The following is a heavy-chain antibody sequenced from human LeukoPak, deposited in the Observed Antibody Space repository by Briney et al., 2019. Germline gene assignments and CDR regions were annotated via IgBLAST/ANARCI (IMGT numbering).Heavy chain of an antibody. J-gene: IGHJ4*02. Sequence: LETLSLTRTVSGGSISSSPYYWGWIRQPPGKGLEWIGNIYSCGSTYYNPSLKTRVTISVDTSKNQFSLKLTSVTAADTAVYYCARHASVDGNWPRPLDYWGQGSLVTVSS. CDR2: IYSCGST. CDR3: ARHASVDGNWPRPLDY. D-gene: IGHD6-19*01. CDR1: GGSISSSPYY. V-gene: IGHV4-39*01.